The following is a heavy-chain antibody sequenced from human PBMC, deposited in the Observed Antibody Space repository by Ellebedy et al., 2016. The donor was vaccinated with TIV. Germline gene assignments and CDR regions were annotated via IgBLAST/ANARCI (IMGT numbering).Heavy chain of an antibody. CDR1: GASITHPNHF. D-gene: IGHD2-2*01. V-gene: IGHV4-31*03. CDR2: TFYSGSA. Sequence: SETLSLXCTVSGASITHPNHFWTWIRQLPGTGLEWIGYTFYSGSAPYNPSLKDRVTISVDTSKSQFSLSLTSVTAADTAVYYCARVKGLGYCTSTSCFYYGMDAWGQGTTVTVSS. J-gene: IGHJ6*02. CDR3: ARVKGLGYCTSTSCFYYGMDA.